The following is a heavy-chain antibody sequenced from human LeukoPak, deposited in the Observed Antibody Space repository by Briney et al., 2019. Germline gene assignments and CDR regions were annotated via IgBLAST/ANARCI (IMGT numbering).Heavy chain of an antibody. D-gene: IGHD6-13*01. Sequence: PSETLSLTCTVSGGSISSGGYYWSWIRQHPGKGLEWIGYIYYSGSTYYNPSLKSRVTISADTSKNPFSLTLSSVTAAAPAVYYCAREAAAGTGVVWFDPWGQGTLVTASS. CDR1: GGSISSGGYY. J-gene: IGHJ5*02. CDR3: AREAAAGTGVVWFDP. V-gene: IGHV4-31*03. CDR2: IYYSGST.